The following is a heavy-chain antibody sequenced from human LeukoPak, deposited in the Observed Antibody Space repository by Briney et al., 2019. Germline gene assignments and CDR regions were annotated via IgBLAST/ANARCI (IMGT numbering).Heavy chain of an antibody. D-gene: IGHD4-11*01. V-gene: IGHV4-39*07. Sequence: KPSETLSLTCTVSGGSISSSSYYWGWIRQPPGKGLEWIGSIYYSGSTYYNPSLKSRVTISVDTSKNQFSLKLSSVTAADTAVYYCARVTGPLVWGQGTLVTVSS. J-gene: IGHJ4*02. CDR3: ARVTGPLV. CDR2: IYYSGST. CDR1: GGSISSSSYY.